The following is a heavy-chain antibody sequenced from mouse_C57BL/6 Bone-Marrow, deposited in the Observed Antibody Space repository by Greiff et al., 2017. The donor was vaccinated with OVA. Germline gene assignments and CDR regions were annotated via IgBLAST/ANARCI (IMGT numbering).Heavy chain of an antibody. Sequence: VQLQESGAELARPGASVKLSCKASGYTFTSYGISWVKQRPGQGLEWIGEIYPRSGNTYYNEKFKGKATLTADKSSSTAYMELRSLTSEDSAVYFCARRKVAGLAYWGQGTLVTVSA. CDR2: IYPRSGNT. V-gene: IGHV1-81*01. CDR1: GYTFTSYG. J-gene: IGHJ3*01. CDR3: ARRKVAGLAY.